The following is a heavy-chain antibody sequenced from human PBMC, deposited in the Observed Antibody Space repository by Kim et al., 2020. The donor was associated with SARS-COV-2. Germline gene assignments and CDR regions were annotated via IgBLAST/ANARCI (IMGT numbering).Heavy chain of an antibody. J-gene: IGHJ4*02. CDR2: ISGGGTT. CDR3: AKDISGSYSIDY. Sequence: GGSLRLSCAASGFTFSSCAMSWVRQAPGKGLEWVSDISGGGTTYYADSVKGRFTISRDNSKNTLYLQMKSLRAEDTAVYYCAKDISGSYSIDYWGQGTLVTVSS. CDR1: GFTFSSCA. D-gene: IGHD1-26*01. V-gene: IGHV3-23*01.